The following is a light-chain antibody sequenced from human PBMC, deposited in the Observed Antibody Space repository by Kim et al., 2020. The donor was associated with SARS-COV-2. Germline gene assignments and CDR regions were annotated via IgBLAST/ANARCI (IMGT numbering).Light chain of an antibody. CDR3: QSYDSSTPVV. CDR2: EDN. J-gene: IGLJ2*01. Sequence: NFMLTQPHSVSESPGKTVTISCTRSSGSIASNYVQWYQQRPGSAPTTVIYEDNQRPSGVPDRFSGSIDSSSNSASLTISGLKTEEAADYYCQSYDSSTPVVFGGGTQLTVL. V-gene: IGLV6-57*04. CDR1: SGSIASNY.